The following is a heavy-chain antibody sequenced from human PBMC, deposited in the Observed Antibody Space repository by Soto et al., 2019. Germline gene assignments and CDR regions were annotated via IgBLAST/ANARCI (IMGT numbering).Heavy chain of an antibody. CDR1: GGTFSSYA. CDR3: ARVLYCPPLGYYYGMDV. CDR2: IIPIFGTA. V-gene: IGHV1-69*13. D-gene: IGHD2-8*02. J-gene: IGHJ6*02. Sequence: SVKVSCKASGGTFSSYAISWVRQAPGQGLEWMGGIIPIFGTANYAQKFQGRVTITADESTSTAYMELSSLRSEDTAVYYCARVLYCPPLGYYYGMDVWGQGTTVTV.